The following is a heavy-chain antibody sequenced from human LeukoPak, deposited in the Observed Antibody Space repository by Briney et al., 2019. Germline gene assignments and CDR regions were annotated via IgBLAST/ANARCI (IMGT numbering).Heavy chain of an antibody. J-gene: IGHJ4*02. CDR1: GFTFSDYY. CDR3: ARVYTEVAGTYYYFDY. CDR2: ISSSSRYT. V-gene: IGHV3-11*06. Sequence: GGSLRLSCAASGFTFSDYYMSWIRQAPGKGLEWVSYISSSSRYTNYADSVKGRFTISRDNAKNSLYLQMNSLRAEDTAVYYCARVYTEVAGTYYYFDYWGQGTLVTVSS. D-gene: IGHD6-19*01.